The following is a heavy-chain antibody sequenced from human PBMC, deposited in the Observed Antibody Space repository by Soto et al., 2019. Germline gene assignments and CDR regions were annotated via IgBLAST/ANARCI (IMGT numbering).Heavy chain of an antibody. CDR3: ARGLRHDTGTTSRPLYYMDV. Sequence: SETLSLTCAVYGGSFSGYSWSWIRQPPGKGLEWIGEIDHRGSTNYNPSLKSRVTISVDTSKNQFSLKLSSVTAADTAVYSCARGLRHDTGTTSRPLYYMDVWGKGTTVTVSS. J-gene: IGHJ6*03. CDR2: IDHRGST. D-gene: IGHD1-7*01. CDR1: GGSFSGYS. V-gene: IGHV4-34*01.